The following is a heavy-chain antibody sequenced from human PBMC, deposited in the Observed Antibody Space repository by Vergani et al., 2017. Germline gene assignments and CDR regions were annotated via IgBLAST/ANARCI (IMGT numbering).Heavy chain of an antibody. CDR1: GGSFSGYY. V-gene: IGHV4-34*01. Sequence: QVQLQQWGAGLLKPSETLSLTCAVYGGSFSGYYWSWIRQPPGKGLEWIGEINHSGSTNYNPSLKSRVTISVDTSKNQFSLKLSSVTAADTAVYYCARDYSSGWYNYWGQGTLVTVSS. J-gene: IGHJ4*02. CDR2: INHSGST. D-gene: IGHD6-19*01. CDR3: ARDYSSGWYNY.